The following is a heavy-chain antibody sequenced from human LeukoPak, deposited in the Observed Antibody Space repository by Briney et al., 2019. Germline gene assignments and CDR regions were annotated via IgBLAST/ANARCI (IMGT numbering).Heavy chain of an antibody. V-gene: IGHV3-64*01. J-gene: IGHJ4*02. D-gene: IGHD4-23*01. CDR3: ARGSSYGGKRYYFDY. CDR2: ISSNGGST. CDR1: GFTFSSYA. Sequence: GGSLRLSCAASGFTFSSYAMHWVRQAPGKGLEYVSAISSNGGSTYYANSVKGRFTISRDNSKNTLYLQMGSLRAEDMAVYYCARGSSYGGKRYYFDYWGQGTLVTVSS.